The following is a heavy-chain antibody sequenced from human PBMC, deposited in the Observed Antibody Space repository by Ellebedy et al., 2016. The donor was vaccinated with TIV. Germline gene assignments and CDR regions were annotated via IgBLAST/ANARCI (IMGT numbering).Heavy chain of an antibody. CDR1: GFTFDNYA. CDR3: AREGYFDAFDI. J-gene: IGHJ3*02. CDR2: VSKFGGGE. V-gene: IGHV3-23*01. D-gene: IGHD2-15*01. Sequence: GGSLRLXXVGSGFTFDNYAIHWLRQAPGKGLQWVATVSKFGGGEYFADSVKGRFTISRDNAKNSLYLQMNSLRDEDTAVYYCAREGYFDAFDIWGQGTMVTVSS.